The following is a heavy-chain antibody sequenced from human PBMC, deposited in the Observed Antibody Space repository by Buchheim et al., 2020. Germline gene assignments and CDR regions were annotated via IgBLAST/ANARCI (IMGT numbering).Heavy chain of an antibody. J-gene: IGHJ6*03. Sequence: EVQLVESGGGLVQPGGSLRLSCAASGFTFSSYWMSWVRQAPGKGLEWVANIKQDGSEKYYVDSVKGRFTISRDNAKNSQYLQMNSLRAEDTAVYYCARTDYDSSGNYYYYMDVWGKGTT. D-gene: IGHD3-22*01. CDR1: GFTFSSYW. CDR2: IKQDGSEK. CDR3: ARTDYDSSGNYYYYMDV. V-gene: IGHV3-7*01.